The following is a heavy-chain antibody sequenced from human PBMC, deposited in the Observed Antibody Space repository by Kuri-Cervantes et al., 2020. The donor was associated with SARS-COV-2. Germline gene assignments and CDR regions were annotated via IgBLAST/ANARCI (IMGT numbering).Heavy chain of an antibody. CDR3: AKDEGYIVVVPAATGY. Sequence: GESLKIPCAASGFTFSSNAMSWVRQAPGKGLEWVSAISGSRGSTYYADLGKGRFTISKDKSKNSPYLKMNSLGAEDTAVYYCAKDEGYIVVVPAATGYWGQGTLVTVSS. V-gene: IGHV3-23*01. CDR2: ISGSRGST. CDR1: GFTFSSNA. D-gene: IGHD2-2*01. J-gene: IGHJ4*02.